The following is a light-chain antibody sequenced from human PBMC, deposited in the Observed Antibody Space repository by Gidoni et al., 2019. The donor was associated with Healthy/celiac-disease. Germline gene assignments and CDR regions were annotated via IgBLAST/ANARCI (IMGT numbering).Light chain of an antibody. CDR3: LQHNSYPYT. J-gene: IGKJ2*01. Sequence: DIQMTQSPSSLSASVGDRVTITCRASQGIRNDLSWYQQKPGKATKRLIYAASSLQSGVPSRFSGSGSGTEFTLTISSLQPEDVATYYCLQHNSYPYTFGQGTKVEIK. V-gene: IGKV1-17*01. CDR1: QGIRND. CDR2: AAS.